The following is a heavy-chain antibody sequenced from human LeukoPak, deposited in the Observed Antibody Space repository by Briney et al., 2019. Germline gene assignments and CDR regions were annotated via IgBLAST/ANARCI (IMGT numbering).Heavy chain of an antibody. CDR1: GFTVSSNY. V-gene: IGHV3-53*01. CDR3: ATESAWSLGN. CDR2: IYSGGST. J-gene: IGHJ4*02. D-gene: IGHD3-16*01. Sequence: PGGSLRLSRAASGFTVSSNYMSWVRQAPGKGLEWVSVIYSGGSTYYADSVKGRFTISRDNSKNTLYLQMNSLRAEDTAVYYCATESAWSLGNWGQGTLVTVTS.